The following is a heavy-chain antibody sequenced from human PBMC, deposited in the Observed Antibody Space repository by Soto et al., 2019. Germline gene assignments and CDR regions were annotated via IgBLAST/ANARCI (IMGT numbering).Heavy chain of an antibody. V-gene: IGHV1-69*01. J-gene: IGHJ5*02. CDR2: IIPIFRTP. CDR1: GVTFSSFA. CDR3: ARSTGSGFRPGTHRFNWFDP. Sequence: QVQLVQSGAEVKQPGSSVKVSCQASGVTFSSFAISCVRQAPGQGPEWMGGIIPIFRTPNYAQNFQGRVTITADESTSSVYMELSRLRSEDTAVYYCARSTGSGFRPGTHRFNWFDPWGQGTLVTVSS. D-gene: IGHD5-12*01.